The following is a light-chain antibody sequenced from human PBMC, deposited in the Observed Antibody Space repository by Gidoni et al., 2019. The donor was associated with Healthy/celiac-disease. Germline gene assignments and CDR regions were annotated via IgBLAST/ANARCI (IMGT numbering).Light chain of an antibody. Sequence: DIQMTQSPSTLSASVGDRVTITCRASQSLSSWLAWYQQKPGKAPKLLIYKASSLESGVPSRFSGSGSGTEFTLTISSLQPDDFATYYCQQMWTFGQXTKVEIK. J-gene: IGKJ1*01. CDR1: QSLSSW. V-gene: IGKV1-5*03. CDR2: KAS. CDR3: QQMWT.